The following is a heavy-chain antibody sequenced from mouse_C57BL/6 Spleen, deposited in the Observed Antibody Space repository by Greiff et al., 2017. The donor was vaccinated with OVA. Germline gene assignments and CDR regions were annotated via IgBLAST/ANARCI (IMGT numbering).Heavy chain of an antibody. CDR3: AQYYYGSEAWFAY. CDR1: GYTFTSYW. D-gene: IGHD1-1*01. Sequence: VKLQQPGAELVKPGASVKLSCKASGYTFTSYWMQWVKQRPGQGLEWIGEIDPSDSYTNYNQKFKGKATLTVDTSSSTAYMQLSSLTSEDSAVYYCAQYYYGSEAWFAYWGQGTLVTVSA. J-gene: IGHJ3*01. V-gene: IGHV1-50*01. CDR2: IDPSDSYT.